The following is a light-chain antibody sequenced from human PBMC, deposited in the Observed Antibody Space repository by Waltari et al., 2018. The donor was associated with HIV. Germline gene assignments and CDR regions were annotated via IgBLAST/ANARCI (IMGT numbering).Light chain of an antibody. CDR1: SSDVGGYNS. CDR2: DVN. CDR3: CSYGGSFFYV. Sequence: QSALTQPRSVSGSPGQSVTISSTGTSSDVGGYNSVSWYQQHPGKAPKLMIYDVNKRPSGVPDRFSGSKSGNTASLTISGLQAEDEADYYCCSYGGSFFYVFGTGTKVTVL. J-gene: IGLJ1*01. V-gene: IGLV2-11*01.